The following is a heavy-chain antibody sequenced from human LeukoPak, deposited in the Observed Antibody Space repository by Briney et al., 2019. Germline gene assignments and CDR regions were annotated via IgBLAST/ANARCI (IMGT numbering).Heavy chain of an antibody. D-gene: IGHD2-15*01. CDR3: ARSDIYCSGGTCPHNTFGAFDI. Sequence: SSETLSLTCPVSGGSISTDYWSWIRQPPGKGLEWIGYIYHSGSTNYNPSLKSRVTISVDTSKNKFSLKLNSVTAADTAVYYCARSDIYCSGGTCPHNTFGAFDIWGQGTMVTVSS. J-gene: IGHJ3*02. V-gene: IGHV4-59*01. CDR1: GGSISTDY. CDR2: IYHSGST.